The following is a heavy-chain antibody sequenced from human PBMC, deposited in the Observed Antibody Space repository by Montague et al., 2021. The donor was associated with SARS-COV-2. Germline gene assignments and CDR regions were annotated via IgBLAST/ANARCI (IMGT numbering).Heavy chain of an antibody. D-gene: IGHD1-1*01. Sequence: SETLSLTCTVSGGSITVSRYDWGWIRQPPGKGLEWIGSVYYTGTTSYNASLKSRVTISVDTSENQFSLKMTSVTASDTAVYYCARHRANAGSFDIWGQGTMVTVSS. CDR2: VYYTGTT. J-gene: IGHJ3*02. CDR1: GGSITVSRYD. CDR3: ARHRANAGSFDI. V-gene: IGHV4-39*01.